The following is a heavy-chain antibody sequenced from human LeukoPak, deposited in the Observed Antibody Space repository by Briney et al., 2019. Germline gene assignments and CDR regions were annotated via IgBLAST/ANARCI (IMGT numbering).Heavy chain of an antibody. Sequence: GGSLRLSCAASGFTFSSYSMNWVRQAPGKGLEWVSSISSSSSYIYYADSVKGRFTISRDNAKNSLYLQMNSLRAEDTALYYCAKDQDDILTGGVDYWGQGTLVTVSS. CDR3: AKDQDDILTGGVDY. J-gene: IGHJ4*02. D-gene: IGHD3-9*01. CDR1: GFTFSSYS. V-gene: IGHV3-21*04. CDR2: ISSSSSYI.